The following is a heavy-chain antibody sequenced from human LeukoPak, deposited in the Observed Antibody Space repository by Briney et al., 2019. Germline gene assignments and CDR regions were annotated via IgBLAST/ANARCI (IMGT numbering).Heavy chain of an antibody. CDR1: GFTFNIYN. D-gene: IGHD5-12*01. Sequence: GGSLRLSCVASGFTFNIYNMNWVRQAPGKGLEWVSFVSRVGSTIFYADSVKGRFTISRDNAKNSLFLEMSSLRAEDTAVYYCARVLVTATSLTYDGFDMWGQGTMVTVSS. J-gene: IGHJ3*02. CDR3: ARVLVTATSLTYDGFDM. V-gene: IGHV3-48*01. CDR2: VSRVGSTI.